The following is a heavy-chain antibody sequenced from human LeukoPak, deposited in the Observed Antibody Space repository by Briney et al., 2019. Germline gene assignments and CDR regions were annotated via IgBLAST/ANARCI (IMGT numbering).Heavy chain of an antibody. Sequence: GGSLRLSCAASGFSLSSYALHWVRQAPGKGLQYVSGISNGGSIDYANSVKGRFTISRDNSKNTLYLQMGSLSPEDMAVYYCARDFSYGSGFDYWGQGILVTVSS. D-gene: IGHD5-18*01. CDR1: GFSLSSYA. V-gene: IGHV3-64*01. CDR3: ARDFSYGSGFDY. J-gene: IGHJ4*02. CDR2: ISNGGSI.